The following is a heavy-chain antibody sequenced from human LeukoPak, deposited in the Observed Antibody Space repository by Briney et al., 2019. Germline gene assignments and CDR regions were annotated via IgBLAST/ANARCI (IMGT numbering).Heavy chain of an antibody. CDR3: AREYDSRARFDS. Sequence: GGSLRLSCAGSGDGFTRHTMNWVRRAPGKGLEWISYIRSTGDDIYYADSVKGRFTISRDNARTSVYLQMNSLRVEDTAIYYCAREYDSRARFDSWGQGTLVTVSS. V-gene: IGHV3-48*01. D-gene: IGHD6-13*01. J-gene: IGHJ4*02. CDR1: GDGFTRHT. CDR2: IRSTGDDI.